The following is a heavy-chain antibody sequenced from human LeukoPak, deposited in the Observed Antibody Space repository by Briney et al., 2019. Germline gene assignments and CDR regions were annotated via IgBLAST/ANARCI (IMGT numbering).Heavy chain of an antibody. V-gene: IGHV1-18*04. CDR1: GYTFTGYY. CDR2: ISAYNGNT. Sequence: WASVKVSCKASGYTFTGYYMHWVRQAPGQGLEWMGWISAYNGNTNYAQKLQGRVTMTTDTSTSTAYMELRSLRSDDTAVYYCARGLQLWAPNDYWGQGTLVTVSS. D-gene: IGHD5-18*01. CDR3: ARGLQLWAPNDY. J-gene: IGHJ4*02.